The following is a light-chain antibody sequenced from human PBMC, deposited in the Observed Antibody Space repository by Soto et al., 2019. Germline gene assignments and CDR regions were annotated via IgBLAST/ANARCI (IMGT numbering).Light chain of an antibody. CDR2: GVS. CDR3: SSFTSSITPHVV. CDR1: SSDVGGYNY. V-gene: IGLV2-14*01. Sequence: QSALTQPASVSGSPGQSITISCTGTSSDVGGYNYVSWYQQHPGKAPKLMIYGVSNRPSGVSNRFSASKSGNTASLTISGLQAEDEADYYCSSFTSSITPHVVFGGGTKLTVL. J-gene: IGLJ2*01.